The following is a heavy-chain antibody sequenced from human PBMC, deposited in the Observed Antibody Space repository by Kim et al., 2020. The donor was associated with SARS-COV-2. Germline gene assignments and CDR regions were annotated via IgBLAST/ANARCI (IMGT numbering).Heavy chain of an antibody. D-gene: IGHD3-10*01. Sequence: SETLSLTCTVSGGSISSGGYYWSWIRQHPGKGLEWIGYIYYSGSTYYNPSLKSRVTISVDTSKNQFSLKLSSVTAADTAVYYCARGPMVRGVIIGEVDYYGMDVWGQGTTVTVSS. CDR2: IYYSGST. CDR3: ARGPMVRGVIIGEVDYYGMDV. J-gene: IGHJ6*02. V-gene: IGHV4-31*03. CDR1: GGSISSGGYY.